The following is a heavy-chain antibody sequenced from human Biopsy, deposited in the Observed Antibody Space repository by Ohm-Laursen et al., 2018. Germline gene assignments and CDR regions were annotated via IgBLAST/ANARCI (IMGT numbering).Heavy chain of an antibody. V-gene: IGHV4-34*01. D-gene: IGHD2-21*01. J-gene: IGHJ4*02. CDR3: GNEVHGRDC. CDR1: GESFNGYY. CDR2: INQSGRT. Sequence: SDTLSLTCTVYGESFNGYYWSWIRQTPGKGLEWIGQINQSGRTNYNPSLKSRVNISADKSNNQFSLKLTSVTSADTAVYFCGNEVHGRDCWGLGALVTVSS.